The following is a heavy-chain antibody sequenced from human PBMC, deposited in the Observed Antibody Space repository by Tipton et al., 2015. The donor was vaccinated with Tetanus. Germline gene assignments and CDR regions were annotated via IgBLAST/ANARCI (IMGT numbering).Heavy chain of an antibody. CDR2: IYYSGST. CDR3: ARPSTTVTPRAFDV. CDR1: GASISGSPYF. J-gene: IGHJ3*01. Sequence: TLSLTCSVSGASISGSPYFWNWLRHRPGKGLEWIGYIYYSGSTFYNPSLESRVSISLDTSKNRFSLKLTSVTAADAAVYYCARPSTTVTPRAFDVWGQGTMVTVSS. D-gene: IGHD4-17*01. V-gene: IGHV4-30-4*01.